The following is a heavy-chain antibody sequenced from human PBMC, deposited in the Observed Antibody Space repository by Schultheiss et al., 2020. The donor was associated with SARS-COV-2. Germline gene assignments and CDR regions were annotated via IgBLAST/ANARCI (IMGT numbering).Heavy chain of an antibody. CDR2: ISDSGSHT. Sequence: GGSLRLSCAASGFTFSDYYMSWIRQAPGKGLEWVCTISDSGSHTFYADSVRGRFTVSRDNSKDTLYLHMNSLRVEDTAVYYCAKTLRAGSYNYVYGEFDYWGQGAQVTVS. V-gene: IGHV3-23*01. CDR1: GFTFSDYY. CDR3: AKTLRAGSYNYVYGEFDY. J-gene: IGHJ4*02. D-gene: IGHD5-18*01.